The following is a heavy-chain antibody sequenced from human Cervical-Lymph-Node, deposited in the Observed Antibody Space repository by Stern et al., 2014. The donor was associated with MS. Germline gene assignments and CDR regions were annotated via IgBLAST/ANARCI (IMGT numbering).Heavy chain of an antibody. CDR3: AREVGSLAMDV. J-gene: IGHJ6*01. CDR2: ITPVFASA. CDR1: GDTFTDYA. V-gene: IGHV1-69*06. Sequence: VQLLESGAEVKKPGSSVKVSCKASGDTFTDYAISWVRQAPGQGPEWMGGITPVFASAEYAQKFQGRLTITADKSTSTAYMDLSSLTSEDTAVYYCAREVGSLAMDVWGQGTTVIVSS. D-gene: IGHD1-1*01.